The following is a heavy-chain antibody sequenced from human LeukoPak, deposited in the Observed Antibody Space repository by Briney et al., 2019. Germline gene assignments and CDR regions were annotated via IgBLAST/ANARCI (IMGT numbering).Heavy chain of an antibody. CDR1: AGSISSYS. D-gene: IGHD6-19*01. J-gene: IGHJ4*02. CDR2: ISYSGST. Sequence: SETLSLTCTVSAGSISSYSWNWIRQPPGKGLEWIGYISYSGSTNYNPSLRSRGTISVDTSKNQFSLKLSSVTAADAAVYYCASSSSGSPLYYLDYWGQGILVTVSS. CDR3: ASSSSGSPLYYLDY. V-gene: IGHV4-59*08.